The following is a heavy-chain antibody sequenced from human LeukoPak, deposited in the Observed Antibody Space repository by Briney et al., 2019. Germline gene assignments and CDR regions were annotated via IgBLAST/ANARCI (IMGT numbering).Heavy chain of an antibody. CDR1: GYTFSNYG. V-gene: IGHV1-18*01. CDR3: AHSPQQSPIGPIDY. Sequence: GASVKVSCKASGYTFSNYGISWVRQAPGQGLEWMGWISSYNDNTNYAQKLQGRVTMTRDTSISTAYMELSRLRSDDTAVYYCAHSPQQSPIGPIDYWGQGTLVTVSS. D-gene: IGHD6-13*01. J-gene: IGHJ4*02. CDR2: ISSYNDNT.